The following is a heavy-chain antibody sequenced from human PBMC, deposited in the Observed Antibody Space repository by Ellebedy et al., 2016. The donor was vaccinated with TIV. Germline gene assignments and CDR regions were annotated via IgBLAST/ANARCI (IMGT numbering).Heavy chain of an antibody. V-gene: IGHV4-39*01. CDR2: IYYTGST. CDR3: ARLGSGWSPQSYYFDY. Sequence: SETLSLTCTVSGGSISRSSYYWGWIRQPPQTGLEWIGSIYYTGSTFYNPSLKSRVTISVDTSKSQFSLRLTSVTAADTAVYYCARLGSGWSPQSYYFDYWGQGTLVSVSS. D-gene: IGHD6-13*01. CDR1: GGSISRSSYY. J-gene: IGHJ4*02.